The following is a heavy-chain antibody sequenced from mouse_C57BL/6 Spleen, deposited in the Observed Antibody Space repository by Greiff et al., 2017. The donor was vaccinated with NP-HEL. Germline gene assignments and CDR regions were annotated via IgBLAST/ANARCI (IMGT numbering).Heavy chain of an antibody. J-gene: IGHJ4*01. Sequence: VKLVESGPGLVQPSQSLSITCTVSGFSLTSYGVHWVRQSPGKGLEWLGVIWSGGSTDYNAAFISRLSISKDNSKSQVFFKMNSLQADDTAIYYCARRGVYDYDNYAMDYWGQGTSVTVSS. CDR3: ARRGVYDYDNYAMDY. V-gene: IGHV2-2*01. CDR2: IWSGGST. CDR1: GFSLTSYG. D-gene: IGHD2-4*01.